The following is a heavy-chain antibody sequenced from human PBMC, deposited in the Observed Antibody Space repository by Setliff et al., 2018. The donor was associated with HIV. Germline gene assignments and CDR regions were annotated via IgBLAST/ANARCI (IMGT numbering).Heavy chain of an antibody. CDR3: ARVKTGDPLYFDH. CDR2: INAGNGNT. CDR1: GDTFSSYA. V-gene: IGHV1-3*03. Sequence: ASVKVSCKASGDTFSSYAISWVRQAPGQGLEWVGGINAGNGNTKYSQEFQGRVTITSDTSASTAYLELSSLKSEDMAVYYCARVKTGDPLYFDHWGQGTLVTVSS. D-gene: IGHD7-27*01. J-gene: IGHJ4*02.